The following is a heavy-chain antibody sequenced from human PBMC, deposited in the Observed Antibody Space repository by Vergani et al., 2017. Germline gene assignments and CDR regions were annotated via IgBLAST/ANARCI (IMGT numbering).Heavy chain of an antibody. CDR3: ARGVTGGDAVDI. CDR2: IIPILGIA. Sequence: QVQLVQSGAEVKKPGASVKVSCKASGGTFSSYTISWVRQAPGQGLEWMGRIIPILGIANYAQKFQGRVTITADKSTSTAYMELSSLRSEDTAVYYCARGVTGGDAVDIWGQGTMVTVSS. J-gene: IGHJ3*02. V-gene: IGHV1-69*04. CDR1: GGTFSSYT. D-gene: IGHD7-27*01.